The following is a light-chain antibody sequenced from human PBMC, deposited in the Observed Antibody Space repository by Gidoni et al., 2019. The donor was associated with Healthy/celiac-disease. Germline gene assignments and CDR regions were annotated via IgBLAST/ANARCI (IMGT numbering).Light chain of an antibody. Sequence: DIQMTPSPSSLSASVGDRVTITLRASQGISHYLAWYQQKPGKVPKLLIYAASTLQSGVPSRFSGSGSGTDFTLTISSLQPEDVATYYCQKYNSAPLTFGGGTKVEIK. CDR2: AAS. CDR1: QGISHY. V-gene: IGKV1-27*01. CDR3: QKYNSAPLT. J-gene: IGKJ4*01.